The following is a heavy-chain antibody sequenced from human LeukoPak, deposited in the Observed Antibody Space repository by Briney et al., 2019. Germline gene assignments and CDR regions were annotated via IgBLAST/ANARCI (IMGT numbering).Heavy chain of an antibody. CDR3: ARQFRDSSGYYSYYFDY. CDR1: GYSFTTYW. Sequence: GESLKISCKGSGYSFTTYWIGWVRQMPGRGLEWMGIIYPGDSDTRYSPSFQGQVTISADNSISTAYLQWSSLKASDTAMYYCARQFRDSSGYYSYYFDYWGQGTLVTVSS. V-gene: IGHV5-51*01. D-gene: IGHD3-22*01. CDR2: IYPGDSDT. J-gene: IGHJ4*02.